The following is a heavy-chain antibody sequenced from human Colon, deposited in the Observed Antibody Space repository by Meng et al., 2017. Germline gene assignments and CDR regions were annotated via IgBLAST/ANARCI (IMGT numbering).Heavy chain of an antibody. CDR2: IDHSGTT. CDR3: ARVVSLVVKGNWFDS. D-gene: IGHD2-15*01. J-gene: IGHJ5*01. V-gene: IGHV4-31*03. CDR1: GDSITSGGYY. Sequence: LLEAGPGLVKPSQTLSLTCNFAGDSITSGGYYWSWIRQHPGKGLEWIGYIDHSGTTYDNPSLKTRLTMSVDTSKNQFSLKLTSVTAADTAVYYCARVVSLVVKGNWFDSWGQGTLVTVSS.